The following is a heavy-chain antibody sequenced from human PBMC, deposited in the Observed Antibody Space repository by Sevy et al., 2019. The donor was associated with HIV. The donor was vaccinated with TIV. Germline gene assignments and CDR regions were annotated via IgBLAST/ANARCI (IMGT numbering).Heavy chain of an antibody. CDR1: GFTFSDYY. CDR3: ARSPTVGATEVDY. D-gene: IGHD1-26*01. J-gene: IGHJ4*02. V-gene: IGHV3-11*01. CDR2: ITSSGTSI. Sequence: GESLKISCAASGFTFSDYYITWIRQVPGRGLQWVSSITSSGTSIYYAESVTGRFTTSRDNAKNSLFLQMNSLRADDTAVYYCARSPTVGATEVDYWGRGTLVTVSA.